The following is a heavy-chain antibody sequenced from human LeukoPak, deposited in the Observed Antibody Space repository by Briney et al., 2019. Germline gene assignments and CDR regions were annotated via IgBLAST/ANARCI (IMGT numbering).Heavy chain of an antibody. CDR3: ARELSGSSSRHFDY. CDR1: GFTFSSYW. Sequence: GGSLRLSCAASGFTFSSYWMNWVRQAPGKGPVWVSRINSDGNITTYADSVKGRFTISRDNAKNALYLQMNSLRAEDTAVYYCARELSGSSSRHFDYWGQGTLVTVSS. D-gene: IGHD6-13*01. J-gene: IGHJ4*02. CDR2: INSDGNIT. V-gene: IGHV3-74*01.